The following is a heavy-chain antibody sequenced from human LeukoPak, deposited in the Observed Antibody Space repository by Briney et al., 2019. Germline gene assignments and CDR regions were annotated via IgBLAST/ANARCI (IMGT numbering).Heavy chain of an antibody. Sequence: SSETLSLTCTVSGGSISSYYWSWIRQPPGKGLEWIGYIYYSGSTNYNSSLKSRVTISVDTSKNQFSLKLSSVTAADTAVYYCARVGVVGATTANAFNIWGQGTMVTVSS. V-gene: IGHV4-59*01. CDR2: IYYSGST. CDR1: GGSISSYY. CDR3: ARVGVVGATTANAFNI. D-gene: IGHD1-26*01. J-gene: IGHJ3*02.